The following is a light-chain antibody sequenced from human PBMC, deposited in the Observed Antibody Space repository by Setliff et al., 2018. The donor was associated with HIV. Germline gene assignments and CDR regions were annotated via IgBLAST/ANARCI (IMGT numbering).Light chain of an antibody. CDR3: TSYAGSNTYV. CDR1: SSDIGAYNY. CDR2: DVT. V-gene: IGLV2-14*03. Sequence: QSVLAQPASVSGSPGQSITISCTGTSSDIGAYNYVSWYQQYPGKAPKLVIYDVTIRPSGVSNRFSGSKSGNTASLTVSGLQAEDEADYYCTSYAGSNTYVFGTGTKVTVL. J-gene: IGLJ1*01.